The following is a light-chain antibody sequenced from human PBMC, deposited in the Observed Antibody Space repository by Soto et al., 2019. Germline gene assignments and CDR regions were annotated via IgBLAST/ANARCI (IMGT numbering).Light chain of an antibody. J-gene: IGKJ3*01. CDR1: QSVGSSY. CDR2: DVS. CDR3: QQYVSSPFT. Sequence: EIVLTQSPGTLSLSPGERATLSCRASQSVGSSYLTWYQQKPGQAPRLLIYDVSSRATGIRDRFSGSGSGTDFTLTISRLEPEDCAVYYCQQYVSSPFTFGPGTKVDIK. V-gene: IGKV3-20*01.